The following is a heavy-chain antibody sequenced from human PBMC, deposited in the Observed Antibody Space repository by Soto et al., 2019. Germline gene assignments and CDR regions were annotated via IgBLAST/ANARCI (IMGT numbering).Heavy chain of an antibody. CDR1: GGTFSSYA. D-gene: IGHD3-22*01. CDR2: ISPIFGTA. Sequence: QVQLVQSGAEVKKPGSSVKVSCKASGGTFSSYAISWVRQAPGQGLEWMGGISPIFGTANYAQKFQGRVTITADEATSTANMELSSLRSEDTAVYYCASSGYQIKYYYYYGMDVWGQGTTVTVSS. CDR3: ASSGYQIKYYYYYGMDV. V-gene: IGHV1-69*12. J-gene: IGHJ6*02.